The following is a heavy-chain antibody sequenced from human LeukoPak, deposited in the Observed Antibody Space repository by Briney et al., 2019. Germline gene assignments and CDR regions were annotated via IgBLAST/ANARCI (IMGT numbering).Heavy chain of an antibody. CDR3: ARGGGSDAFDI. D-gene: IGHD3-16*01. J-gene: IGHJ3*02. V-gene: IGHV4-59*01. CDR2: IYYSGST. CDR1: GGSISSYY. Sequence: PSETLSLTCTVSGGSISSYYWSWIRQPPGKGLEWIGYIYYSGSTNYNPSLKSRVTISVDTSKNQFSLKLSSVTAADTAVYYCARGGGSDAFDIWGQGTMVSVSS.